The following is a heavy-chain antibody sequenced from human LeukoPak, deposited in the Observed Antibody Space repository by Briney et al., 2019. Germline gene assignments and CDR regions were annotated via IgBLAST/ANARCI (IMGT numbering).Heavy chain of an antibody. V-gene: IGHV3-30*18. Sequence: GGSLRLSCAPSGFTLSIYGMHGVRHAPRKGLEWGAVISYDGSNKYHADSVKGRFTITRDNSKNTLYLQMNSLGAEATAVYYCAKDFGSYGYFVVDYWGQGTMVTVSS. D-gene: IGHD5-18*01. CDR2: ISYDGSNK. CDR1: GFTLSIYG. CDR3: AKDFGSYGYFVVDY. J-gene: IGHJ4*02.